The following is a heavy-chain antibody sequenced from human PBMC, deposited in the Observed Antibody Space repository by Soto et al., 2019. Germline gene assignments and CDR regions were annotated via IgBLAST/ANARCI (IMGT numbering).Heavy chain of an antibody. D-gene: IGHD3-22*01. CDR1: GFTVSSNY. V-gene: IGHV3-53*04. CDR2: IYSGGST. Sequence: GGSLRLSCAASGFTVSSNYMSWVRQAPGKGLEWVSVIYSGGSTYYADSVKGRFTISRHNSQNTLYLQMNSLRAEDTAVYYCARGPYDSSGYYYYFDYWGQVTLVTVSS. CDR3: ARGPYDSSGYYYYFDY. J-gene: IGHJ4*02.